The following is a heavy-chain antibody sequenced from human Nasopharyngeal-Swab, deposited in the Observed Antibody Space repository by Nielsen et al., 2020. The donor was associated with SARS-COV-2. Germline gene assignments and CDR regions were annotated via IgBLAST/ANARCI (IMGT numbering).Heavy chain of an antibody. CDR1: GFSFSKCA. CDR3: TTLSNTIVGPRPFDY. Sequence: GESLKISCEASGFSFSKCAIHWVRQAPGKGPEWVAVTSYDGSTKDYADSVKGRFIISRDNSKNTLYLEMNSLRTEDTAVYYCTTLSNTIVGPRPFDYWGQGTMVTVSS. V-gene: IGHV3-30-3*01. CDR2: TSYDGSTK. J-gene: IGHJ4*02. D-gene: IGHD2-21*01.